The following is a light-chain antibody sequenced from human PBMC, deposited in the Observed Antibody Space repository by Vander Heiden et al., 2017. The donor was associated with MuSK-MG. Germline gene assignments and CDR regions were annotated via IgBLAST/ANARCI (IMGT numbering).Light chain of an antibody. CDR2: AAS. CDR1: QSISSY. CDR3: QQSYINPHT. J-gene: IGKJ2*01. V-gene: IGKV1-39*01. Sequence: DMHMTQSPCSLSASVGDRVTITCRASQSISSYLDWYQQKPGKAPKLLIYAASSLQSGVPSRFSGSGSGTDFTLTISSLQPEDFATYYCQQSYINPHTFGQGTKLEIK.